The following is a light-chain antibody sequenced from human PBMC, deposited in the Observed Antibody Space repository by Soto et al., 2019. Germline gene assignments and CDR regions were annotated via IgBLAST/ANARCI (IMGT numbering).Light chain of an antibody. Sequence: QSVLTQPPSASGTPGQRVTISCSGSSSNIGSNYVYWYQQLPGTAPKLLIYCNNQRPSGVPDRFSGSKSGTSASLAISGLRSEDEADYYCGAWDDSLSGPAFGGGTKLTVL. J-gene: IGLJ2*01. CDR1: SSNIGSNY. CDR3: GAWDDSLSGPA. V-gene: IGLV1-47*02. CDR2: CNN.